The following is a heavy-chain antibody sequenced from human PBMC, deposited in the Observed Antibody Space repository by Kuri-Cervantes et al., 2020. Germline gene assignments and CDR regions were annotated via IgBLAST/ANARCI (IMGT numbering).Heavy chain of an antibody. D-gene: IGHD4-23*01. CDR3: ARDAYGGGSGIFGY. CDR1: GSSFSSYY. V-gene: IGHV4-59*12. Sequence: GSLRLSCTVSGSSFSSYYWSWIRQPPGKGLEWIGYISYSGSTNYNPSLKSRVTISVDTSKNQFSLKLSSVTAADTAVYYCARDAYGGGSGIFGYWGQGTLVTVSS. CDR2: ISYSGST. J-gene: IGHJ4*02.